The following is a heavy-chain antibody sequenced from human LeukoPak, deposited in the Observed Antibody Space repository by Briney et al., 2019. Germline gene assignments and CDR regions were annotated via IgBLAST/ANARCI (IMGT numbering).Heavy chain of an antibody. CDR1: GFTFSSNW. V-gene: IGHV3-74*01. Sequence: GGSLRLSCAASGFTFSSNWMHWVRQAPGKGLVWVSRINEDGSTTNYADSVKGRFTISRDNSKNTLYLQMNSLRAEDTAVYYCAKPHTQWLVQSAFDIWGQGTMVTVSS. CDR3: AKPHTQWLVQSAFDI. J-gene: IGHJ3*02. D-gene: IGHD6-19*01. CDR2: INEDGSTT.